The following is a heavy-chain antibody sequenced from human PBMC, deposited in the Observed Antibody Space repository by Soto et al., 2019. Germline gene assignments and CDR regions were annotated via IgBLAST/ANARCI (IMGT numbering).Heavy chain of an antibody. CDR1: GGSFCGYY. CDR3: ARGDSVRADFWSGYYRRRNYYGMDV. V-gene: IGHV4-34*01. CDR2: ISHSGST. D-gene: IGHD3-3*01. J-gene: IGHJ6*02. Sequence: SETLSLTCAVYGGSFCGYYRSWIRQPPGKGLEWIGEISHSGSTNYNPSLKSRVTISVDTSKNQFSLKLSSVTAADTAVYYCARGDSVRADFWSGYYRRRNYYGMDVWGQGTTVTV.